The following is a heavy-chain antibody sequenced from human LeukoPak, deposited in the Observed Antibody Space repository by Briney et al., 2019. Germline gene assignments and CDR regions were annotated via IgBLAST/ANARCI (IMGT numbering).Heavy chain of an antibody. CDR2: INAGNGNT. D-gene: IGHD6-13*01. CDR3: ARGPRAAADDY. V-gene: IGHV1-3*01. Sequence: ASVKVSCKGSGYTFINFAINWGRQVPGQRPEWMGWINAGNGNTKYSQKFQDRVTITRDTSASTAYMELTSLTSEDTAVYYCARGPRAAADDYWGQGTLVTVSS. CDR1: GYTFINFA. J-gene: IGHJ4*02.